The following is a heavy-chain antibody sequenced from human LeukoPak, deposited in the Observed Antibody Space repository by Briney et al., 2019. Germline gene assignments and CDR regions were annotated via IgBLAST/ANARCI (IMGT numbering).Heavy chain of an antibody. CDR1: GFTFDDYA. CDR3: AKDMGTGIAAAARFDP. Sequence: GGSLRLSCAASGFTFDDYAMHWVRQAPGKGLEWVSLISWDGGSTYYADSVKGRFTFSRDNSKNSLYLRMNSLRAEDTALYYCAKDMGTGIAAAARFDPWGQGTLVTVSS. D-gene: IGHD6-13*01. V-gene: IGHV3-43D*04. CDR2: ISWDGGST. J-gene: IGHJ5*02.